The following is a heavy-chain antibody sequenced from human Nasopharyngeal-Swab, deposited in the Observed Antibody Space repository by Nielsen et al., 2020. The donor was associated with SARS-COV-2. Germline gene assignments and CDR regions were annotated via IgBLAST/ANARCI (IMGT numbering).Heavy chain of an antibody. V-gene: IGHV3-23*01. D-gene: IGHD4-23*01. CDR3: ARLRWYVDY. CDR2: ISGSGGST. J-gene: IGHJ4*02. Sequence: WIRQPPGKGLEWVSAISGSGGSTYYADSVKGRFTISRDNSKNTLYLQMNSLRAEDTAVYYCARLRWYVDYWGQGTLVTVSS.